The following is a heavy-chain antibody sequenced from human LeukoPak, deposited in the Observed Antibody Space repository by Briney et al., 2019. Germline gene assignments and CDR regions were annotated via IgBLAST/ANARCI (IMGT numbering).Heavy chain of an antibody. CDR3: ARIPIVGATYYYYGMDV. Sequence: SVKVSCKASGGTFSSYAISWVRQAPGQGLEWMGGIIPIFGTANYAQKFQGRVTITADESTSTAYMELSSLRSEDTAVYYCARIPIVGATYYYYGMDVWGQGTTVTVSS. J-gene: IGHJ6*02. CDR1: GGTFSSYA. CDR2: IIPIFGTA. V-gene: IGHV1-69*13. D-gene: IGHD1-26*01.